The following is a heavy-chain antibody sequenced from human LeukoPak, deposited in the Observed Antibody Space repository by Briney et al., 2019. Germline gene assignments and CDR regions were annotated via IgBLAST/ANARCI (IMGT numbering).Heavy chain of an antibody. Sequence: PGGSLRLSCAASGFTLSSYGMHWVRQAPGKGLEWVAVIWYDGSNKYYADSVKGRFTISRDNSKNTLYLQMNSLRAEDTAVYYCATEGGSDSDYWGQGTLVTVSS. V-gene: IGHV3-33*01. CDR1: GFTLSSYG. J-gene: IGHJ4*02. D-gene: IGHD3-10*01. CDR3: ATEGGSDSDY. CDR2: IWYDGSNK.